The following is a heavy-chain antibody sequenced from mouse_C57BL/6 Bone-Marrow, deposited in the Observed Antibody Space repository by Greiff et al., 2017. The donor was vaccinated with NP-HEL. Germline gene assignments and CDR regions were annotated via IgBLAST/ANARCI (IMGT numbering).Heavy chain of an antibody. CDR1: GFNIKDYY. J-gene: IGHJ1*03. V-gene: IGHV14-1*01. Sequence: VQLQQSGAELVRPGASVKLSCTASGFNIKDYYMHWVKQRPEQGLEWIGRIDPEDGDTEYAPKFQGKATMTADTSSNTAYLQLSSLTSDDSAVYYCARWWLLWYFEVWGTGTTVTVSS. CDR2: IDPEDGDT. CDR3: ARWWLLWYFEV. D-gene: IGHD2-3*01.